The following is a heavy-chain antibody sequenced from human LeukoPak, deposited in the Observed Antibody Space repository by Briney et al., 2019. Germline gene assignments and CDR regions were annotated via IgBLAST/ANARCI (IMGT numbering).Heavy chain of an antibody. CDR3: ARGVSTSSPCQGY. D-gene: IGHD2-2*01. Sequence: SETLSLTCTVSGGSISSSYWSWIRQPPGKGLEWIGYIYYTGSTTYNPSLKSRVTISVDTSKNQFSLKLRSVTAADTAVYYCARGVSTSSPCQGYWGQGTLVTVSS. CDR1: GGSISSSY. J-gene: IGHJ4*02. V-gene: IGHV4-59*01. CDR2: IYYTGST.